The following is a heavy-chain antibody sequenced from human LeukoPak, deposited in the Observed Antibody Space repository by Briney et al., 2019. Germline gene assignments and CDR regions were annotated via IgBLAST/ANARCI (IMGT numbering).Heavy chain of an antibody. CDR2: ISAYNGNT. J-gene: IGHJ4*02. CDR1: GYTFTSYG. CDR3: ARGQLGSPTGY. V-gene: IGHV1-18*01. Sequence: GASVKVSCKASGYTFTSYGISWVRQAPGQGLEWMGWISAYNGNTNYAQKFQGRVTMTRDTSISTAYMELSRLRSDDTAVYYCARGQLGSPTGYWGQGTLVTVSS. D-gene: IGHD1-14*01.